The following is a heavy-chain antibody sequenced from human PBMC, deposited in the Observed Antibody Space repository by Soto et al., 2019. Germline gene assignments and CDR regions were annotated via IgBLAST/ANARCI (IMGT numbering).Heavy chain of an antibody. J-gene: IGHJ5*02. CDR2: IYYSGTT. Sequence: QVQLQESGPGLVKPSETLSLTCTVSGASIRSTYWSWIRQSPGKGLEWIGYIYYSGTTNYNPSLKTRATKSVAPSKNQWPLNLTSVTAADPAFYSGARPPFSLTLGTALHYFAPWGQGTLVTVPS. CDR3: ARPPFSLTLGTALHYFAP. V-gene: IGHV4-59*01. CDR1: GASIRSTY. D-gene: IGHD3-9*01.